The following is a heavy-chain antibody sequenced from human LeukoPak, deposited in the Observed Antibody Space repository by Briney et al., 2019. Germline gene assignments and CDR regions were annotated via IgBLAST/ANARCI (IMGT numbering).Heavy chain of an antibody. CDR3: ASPGYSYGRRAEVAY. D-gene: IGHD5-18*01. Sequence: PGGSLRLSCAASGFTFSSYSIHWVRQAPGKGLEWVSSISSSSTYIYYADSVKGRFTISKDNAKNSLYLQMNSLRVEDTAVYYCASPGYSYGRRAEVAYWGQGTMVTVSS. CDR1: GFTFSSYS. V-gene: IGHV3-21*01. CDR2: ISSSSTYI. J-gene: IGHJ3*01.